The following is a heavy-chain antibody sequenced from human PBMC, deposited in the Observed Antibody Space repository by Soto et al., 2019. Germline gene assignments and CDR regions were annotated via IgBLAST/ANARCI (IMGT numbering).Heavy chain of an antibody. CDR2: ISAYNGNT. CDR1: GYTFTSYG. Sequence: QVQLVQSGAEVKKPGASVKVSCKASGYTFTSYGISWVRQAPGQGLEWMGWISAYNGNTDYAQKLQGRVTMTTDTSTSTAYMELRSLRSDDTAVYYCARVRNYYDSSGYYYFDYWGQGTLVTVSS. D-gene: IGHD3-22*01. J-gene: IGHJ4*02. CDR3: ARVRNYYDSSGYYYFDY. V-gene: IGHV1-18*04.